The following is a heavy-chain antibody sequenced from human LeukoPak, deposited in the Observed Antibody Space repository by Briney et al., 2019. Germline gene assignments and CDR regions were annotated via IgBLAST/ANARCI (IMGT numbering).Heavy chain of an antibody. V-gene: IGHV3-48*01. CDR1: GFTFSSYS. CDR2: ISSSSSTI. D-gene: IGHD3-3*02. J-gene: IGHJ1*01. CDR3: ARDRVAGPGIFLFQH. Sequence: PGGSLRLSCAASGFTFSSYSMNWVRQAPGKVLEWVSYISSSSSTIYYADSVKGRFTISRDNAKNSLYLQMNSLRAEDTAVYYCARDRVAGPGIFLFQHWGQGTLVTVSS.